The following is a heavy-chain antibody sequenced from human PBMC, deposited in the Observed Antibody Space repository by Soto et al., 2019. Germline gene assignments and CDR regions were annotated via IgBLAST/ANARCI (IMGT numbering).Heavy chain of an antibody. CDR1: GFTFTSYS. J-gene: IGHJ3*02. Sequence: GGSLRLSCAASGFTFTSYSMNWVRQAPGKGLEWVSYIRGTTHYADSVEGRFTISRDNARSSLYLRMNSLRADDTAVYYCARDDSFAFDIWGQGTMVTVSS. V-gene: IGHV3-48*01. D-gene: IGHD2-21*01. CDR3: ARDDSFAFDI. CDR2: IRGTT.